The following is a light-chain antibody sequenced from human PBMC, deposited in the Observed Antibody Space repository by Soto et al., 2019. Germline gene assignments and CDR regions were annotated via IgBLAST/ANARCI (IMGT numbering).Light chain of an antibody. CDR1: QSISPY. CDR2: GVS. Sequence: DIQMTQSPSSLSGSVGDRVTITCRASQSISPYLNWYQQKLGKAPRLLISGVSHLQSGVPSRFSGGGSGTDFNLTLSSLQPEDFGTFYCQQSYSTPWTFGLGTKVEVK. J-gene: IGKJ1*01. CDR3: QQSYSTPWT. V-gene: IGKV1-39*01.